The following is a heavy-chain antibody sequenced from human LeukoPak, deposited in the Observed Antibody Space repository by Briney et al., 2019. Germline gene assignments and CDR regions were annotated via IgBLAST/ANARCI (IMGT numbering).Heavy chain of an antibody. D-gene: IGHD5-18*01. V-gene: IGHV3-48*03. CDR3: VRRGIQLWPHDDY. Sequence: PGGSLRLSCAASGFTFSSHEMNWVRQAPGKGLEWVSYISNSGSTIYYADSVRGRFTISRDNAKNSLYLQMNSLRAEDTAVYYCVRRGIQLWPHDDYWGQGTLVTVSS. J-gene: IGHJ4*02. CDR2: ISNSGSTI. CDR1: GFTFSSHE.